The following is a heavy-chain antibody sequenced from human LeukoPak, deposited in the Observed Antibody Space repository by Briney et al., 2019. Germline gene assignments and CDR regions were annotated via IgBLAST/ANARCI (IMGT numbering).Heavy chain of an antibody. Sequence: WASVKVSCKASGYTFTSYDINWVRQATGQGLEWTGWMNPNSGNTGYAQKFQGRVTMTRNTSISTAYMELSSLRSEDTAVYYCARYYDSSGYDFDYWGQGTLVTVSS. D-gene: IGHD3-22*01. CDR2: MNPNSGNT. J-gene: IGHJ4*02. V-gene: IGHV1-8*01. CDR3: ARYYDSSGYDFDY. CDR1: GYTFTSYD.